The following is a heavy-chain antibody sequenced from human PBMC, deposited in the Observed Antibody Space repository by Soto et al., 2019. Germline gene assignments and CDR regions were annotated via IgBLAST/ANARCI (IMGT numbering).Heavy chain of an antibody. CDR3: AKQGFFSVQQGTEFDY. J-gene: IGHJ4*02. Sequence: RGVLRLSCAASGFAFSSYAMSWVRQAPGKGLEWVSAISGSGGSTYYADSVKGRFTISRDNSKNTLYLQMNSLRAEDTAVYYCAKQGFFSVQQGTEFDYWGKGTLVTVSS. D-gene: IGHD6-13*01. CDR2: ISGSGGST. V-gene: IGHV3-23*01. CDR1: GFAFSSYA.